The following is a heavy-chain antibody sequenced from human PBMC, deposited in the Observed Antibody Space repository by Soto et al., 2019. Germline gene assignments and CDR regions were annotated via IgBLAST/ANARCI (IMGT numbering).Heavy chain of an antibody. CDR3: ARENYDISGYFLDY. J-gene: IGHJ4*02. CDR2: ISSTASHI. CDR1: GFTFSNYE. Sequence: GGSLRLSCAASGFTFSNYEMSWVRQAPGKGLEWISYISSTASHIYYADSVKGRVTISRDNAKNLLYLQMNSLRVEDTAVYYCARENYDISGYFLDYWGQGSLVTVSS. D-gene: IGHD3-22*01. V-gene: IGHV3-48*03.